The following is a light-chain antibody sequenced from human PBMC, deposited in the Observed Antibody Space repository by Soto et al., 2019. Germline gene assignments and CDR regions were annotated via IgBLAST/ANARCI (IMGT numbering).Light chain of an antibody. J-gene: IGKJ2*01. V-gene: IGKV3-15*01. CDR1: QSVSSSY. CDR2: GAS. CDR3: QQYNNWPPVYT. Sequence: EIVLTQSPGTLSLSPGERATLSCRASQSVSSSYLAWYQQKPGQPPRLLIYGASTRATGIPARFSGSGSGTEFTLTISSLQSEDFAVYYCQQYNNWPPVYTFGQGTKLEIK.